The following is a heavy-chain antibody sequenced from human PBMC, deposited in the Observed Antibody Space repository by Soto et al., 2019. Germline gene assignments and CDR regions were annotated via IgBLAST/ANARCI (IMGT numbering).Heavy chain of an antibody. V-gene: IGHV4-39*01. Sequence: SETLSLTCTVSGGSISSSSYYWGWIRQPPGRGLEWIGSIYFTGATHYNVSLTSRVIISVDTSRNQFSLRLNSVTATDTAVYYCARWSVVGSGSYDYYYGMDVWGQGTTVTVSS. CDR1: GGSISSSSYY. CDR2: IYFTGAT. CDR3: ARWSVVGSGSYDYYYGMDV. J-gene: IGHJ6*02. D-gene: IGHD3-10*01.